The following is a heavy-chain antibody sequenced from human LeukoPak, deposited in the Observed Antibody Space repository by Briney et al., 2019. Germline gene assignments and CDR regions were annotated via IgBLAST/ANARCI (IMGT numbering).Heavy chain of an antibody. CDR2: ISYDGRNQ. CDR3: AKGSAYGDYYYYGMDV. V-gene: IGHV3-30*18. J-gene: IGHJ6*02. CDR1: GITFSTYG. D-gene: IGHD4-17*01. Sequence: QPGGSLRLSCAVSGITFSTYGMHWVRQAPGKGLEWVAVISYDGRNQYYADSVKGRFTISRDNSENTLYLQMNSLIPEDTAVYYCAKGSAYGDYYYYGMDVWGQGTTVTVSS.